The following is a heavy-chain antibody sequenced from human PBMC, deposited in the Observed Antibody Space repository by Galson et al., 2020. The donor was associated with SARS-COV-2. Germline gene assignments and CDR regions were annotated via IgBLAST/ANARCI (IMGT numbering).Heavy chain of an antibody. J-gene: IGHJ5*02. D-gene: IGHD2-15*01. Sequence: GGSLRLSCAASGLTVSTNYMNWVRQAPGKGLEWVSVIYTDDRTFYTDSVKGRFTISRDNSKNVVSLQMNSLRAEDTAVYYCARAHGRGFPLNNWFDPWGQGTLVTVSS. CDR3: ARAHGRGFPLNNWFDP. CDR2: IYTDDRT. V-gene: IGHV3-53*01. CDR1: GLTVSTNY.